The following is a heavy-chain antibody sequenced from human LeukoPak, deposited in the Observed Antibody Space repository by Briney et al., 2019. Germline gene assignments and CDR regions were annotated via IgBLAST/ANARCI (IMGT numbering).Heavy chain of an antibody. V-gene: IGHV3-23*01. CDR1: GFTFRRHG. J-gene: IGHJ4*02. D-gene: IGHD5-24*01. CDR3: AKDDAWLQYND. Sequence: PGGSLRLSCAASGFTFRRHGMNWVRQAPGKGLEWISGISPGGDITYYADSVKGCFTISRDNSENKVYLHMNSLGAGDTAVYFCAKDDAWLQYNDWGQGTLVTVSS. CDR2: ISPGGDIT.